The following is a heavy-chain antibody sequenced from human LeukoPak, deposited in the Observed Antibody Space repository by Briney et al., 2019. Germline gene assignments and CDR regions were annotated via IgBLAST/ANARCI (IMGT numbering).Heavy chain of an antibody. V-gene: IGHV3-23*01. J-gene: IGHJ4*02. CDR3: AKWYYDILTGYLPLFDY. CDR2: ISGSGGST. D-gene: IGHD3-9*01. Sequence: PGGSLRLSCAASGFTFRSYAMSWVGQAPGKGLEGVSAISGSGGSTYYAASVKGRFTISRDNSKNTLYLQMNSLRAEDTAVYYCAKWYYDILTGYLPLFDYWGQGTLVTVSS. CDR1: GFTFRSYA.